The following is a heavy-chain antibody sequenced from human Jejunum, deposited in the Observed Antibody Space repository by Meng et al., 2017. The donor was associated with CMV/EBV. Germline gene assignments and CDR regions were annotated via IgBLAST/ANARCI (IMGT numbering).Heavy chain of an antibody. V-gene: IGHV3-48*03. CDR3: ARLHLVAFYS. CDR2: ISGNSKTI. Sequence: CAASGFTFNSAEMMWFRQSPGKGLEWISYISGNSKTIYYADSVKGRFTISRDNANNALYLQMNSLRADDTALYYCARLHLVAFYSWGQGTLVTVSS. CDR1: GFTFNSAE. J-gene: IGHJ4*02. D-gene: IGHD3-9*01.